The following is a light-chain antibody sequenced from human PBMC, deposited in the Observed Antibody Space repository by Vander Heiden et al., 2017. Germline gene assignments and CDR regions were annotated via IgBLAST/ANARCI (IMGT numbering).Light chain of an antibody. CDR3: PYNGTSSVM. V-gene: IGLV6-57*01. CDR2: EDT. CDR1: SASIASNY. J-gene: IGLJ3*02. Sequence: NFMLTQPHASSESPGNTGSIPCTRTSASIASNYVQAYQQRPGSSPTTVIPEDTPSPPGVVDHFSGGIDSANNSASITICGLEAEDEADYYCPYNGTSSVMFGGGTKLTGL.